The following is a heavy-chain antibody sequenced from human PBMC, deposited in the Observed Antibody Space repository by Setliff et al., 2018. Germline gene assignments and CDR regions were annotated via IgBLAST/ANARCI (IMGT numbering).Heavy chain of an antibody. Sequence: SETLSLTCAVSGYSISSGYNWGWIRQPPGKGLEWIGSIYYRGSTSYNSSLKSRVSISVDTSKNQFSLNLNSVTAADTAVYYCARDNNPGYRGYWGRFDYWGQGTLVTVSS. J-gene: IGHJ4*02. CDR3: ARDNNPGYRGYWGRFDY. V-gene: IGHV4-38-2*02. CDR2: IYYRGST. CDR1: GYSISSGYN. D-gene: IGHD3-16*02.